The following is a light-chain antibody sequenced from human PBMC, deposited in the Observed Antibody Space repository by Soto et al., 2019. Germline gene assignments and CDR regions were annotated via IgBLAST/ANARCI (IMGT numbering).Light chain of an antibody. Sequence: QSVLTQPPSVSEAPRQRVTISCSGSSSNIGNNAVNWYQQLPGQAPKIVIYYDNLSTSGVSDRFSGSKSGISASLAISDLQSDDEADYYCAPWDDSLNAYVFGPGTKVTVL. CDR3: APWDDSLNAYV. CDR1: SSNIGNNA. J-gene: IGLJ1*01. V-gene: IGLV1-36*01. CDR2: YDN.